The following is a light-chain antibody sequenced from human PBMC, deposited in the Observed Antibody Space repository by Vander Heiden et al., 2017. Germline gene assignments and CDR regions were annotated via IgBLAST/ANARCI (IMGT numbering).Light chain of an antibody. CDR3: YSESDNIII. CDR2: KDD. Sequence: SYELTQPSSVSVSPGQTARITCSGEVLTKKYARWLQQKPGQAPVVVIYKDDERPSGIPELFSGYSSGTTVTLTISGAHVEDEADYYCYSESDNIIIFGGGTRLTVL. V-gene: IGLV3-27*01. J-gene: IGLJ2*01. CDR1: VLTKKY.